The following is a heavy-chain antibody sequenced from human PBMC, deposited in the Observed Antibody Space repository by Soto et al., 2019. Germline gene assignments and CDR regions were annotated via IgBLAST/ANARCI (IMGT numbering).Heavy chain of an antibody. D-gene: IGHD6-6*01. Sequence: QVQLQESGPGLVKPSQTLSLTCTVSGGSISSGGYYWSWIRQHPGKGLEWIGYVYYSGSTYYNPSLKSRVTISVDTSKSQFSLKLSSVTAADTAVYCCARAGSEYSSSSGYYYGMDVWGQGTTVTVSS. V-gene: IGHV4-31*03. CDR2: VYYSGST. CDR1: GGSISSGGYY. CDR3: ARAGSEYSSSSGYYYGMDV. J-gene: IGHJ6*02.